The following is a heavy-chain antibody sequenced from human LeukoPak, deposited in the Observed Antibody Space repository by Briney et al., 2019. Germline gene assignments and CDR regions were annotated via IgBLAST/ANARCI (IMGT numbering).Heavy chain of an antibody. J-gene: IGHJ4*02. Sequence: PSETLSLTCTVSDGSISSSTYYWGWIRQPPGKGLEWVGSFYWSGNTYYNPSLKSRVTVLVDKYKNVFSLKLNSVTAADTAVYYWARDKRGGVGATTKSWYFDYWGQGTLVTVSS. CDR2: FYWSGNT. D-gene: IGHD1-26*01. CDR3: ARDKRGGVGATTKSWYFDY. CDR1: DGSISSSTYY. V-gene: IGHV4-39*07.